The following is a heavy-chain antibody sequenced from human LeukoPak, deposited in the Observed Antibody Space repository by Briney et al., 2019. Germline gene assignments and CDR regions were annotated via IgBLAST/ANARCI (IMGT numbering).Heavy chain of an antibody. V-gene: IGHV3-74*01. J-gene: IGHJ4*02. Sequence: QSGGSLRLSCATSGFTFTSYWMHWVRQAPGKGLVWVSRINDDGSSTSYADFVKGRFTISRDNAKNTLYLQMTSLRAEDMAVYYCARAGGGHVYLLNYWGQGTLVTVSS. CDR1: GFTFTSYW. CDR3: ARAGGGHVYLLNY. CDR2: INDDGSST. D-gene: IGHD5/OR15-5a*01.